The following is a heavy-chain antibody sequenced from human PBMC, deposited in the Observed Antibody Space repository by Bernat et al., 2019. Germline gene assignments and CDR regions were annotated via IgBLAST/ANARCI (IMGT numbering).Heavy chain of an antibody. V-gene: IGHV1-18*01. CDR1: GYTFTSYG. J-gene: IGHJ3*02. CDR2: SSAYNGNT. D-gene: IGHD3-16*02. Sequence: QVQLVQSGAEVKKPGASVKVSCKASGYTFTSYGISWVRQAPGQGLEWMGWSSAYNGNTNYAQKLQGRVTMTTDTSTSTTYMELRSLRSDDTAVYYCAGGDGRGYIWGSYRLSAFDIWGQGTMVTVSS. CDR3: AGGDGRGYIWGSYRLSAFDI.